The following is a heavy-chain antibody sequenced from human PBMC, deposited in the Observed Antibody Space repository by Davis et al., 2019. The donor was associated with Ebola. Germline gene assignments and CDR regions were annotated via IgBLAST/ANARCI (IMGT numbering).Heavy chain of an antibody. CDR1: GGSFSGYY. Sequence: MPSDTLSLTFAVYGGSFSGYYWIWVRQPPGKGLEWIGDINHTGYTNYNPSLKSRVTMSVDTSKNQFSLQLSSVTAADTAVYYCAEGPRMTMISYSYTLDVWGKGTTVTVSS. D-gene: IGHD3-22*01. CDR3: AEGPRMTMISYSYTLDV. CDR2: INHTGYT. J-gene: IGHJ6*04. V-gene: IGHV4-34*01.